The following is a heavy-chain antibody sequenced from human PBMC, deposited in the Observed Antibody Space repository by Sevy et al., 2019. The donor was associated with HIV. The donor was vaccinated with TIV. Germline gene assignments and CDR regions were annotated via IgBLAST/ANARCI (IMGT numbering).Heavy chain of an antibody. J-gene: IGHJ3*02. CDR3: AREDSSGAFDI. V-gene: IGHV3-13*05. D-gene: IGHD3-10*01. CDR2: IGTAGDP. CDR1: GFTFSSYD. Sequence: GGSLRLSCAASGFTFSSYDMHWVRQATGKGLEWVSAIGTAGDPYYPGSVKGRFIISRENAKNSLYLQMNSLRAGDTAVYYCAREDSSGAFDIWGQGTMVTVSS.